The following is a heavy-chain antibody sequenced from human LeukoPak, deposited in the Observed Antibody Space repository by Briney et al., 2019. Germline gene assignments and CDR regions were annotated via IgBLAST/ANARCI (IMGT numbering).Heavy chain of an antibody. Sequence: ASVKVSCKASGYTFTSYGISWVRQAPGQGLEWMGWINPNSGGTNYAQKFQGRVTMTRDTSISTAYMELSRLRSDDTAVYYCARDYSSSFNDFYYYYYMDVWGKGTTVTVSS. CDR3: ARDYSSSFNDFYYYYYMDV. J-gene: IGHJ6*03. CDR2: INPNSGGT. D-gene: IGHD6-6*01. CDR1: GYTFTSYG. V-gene: IGHV1-2*02.